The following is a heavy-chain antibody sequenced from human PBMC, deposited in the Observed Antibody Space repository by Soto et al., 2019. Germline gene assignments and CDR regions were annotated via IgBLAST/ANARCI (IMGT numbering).Heavy chain of an antibody. CDR1: GYTFTNYG. D-gene: IGHD6-13*01. CDR3: ARDLGQQLVDY. CDR2: INPYNGNT. V-gene: IGHV1-18*01. Sequence: QVQLVQSGAEVKKPGASVKVSCKASGYTFTNYGISWVRQAPGQGLEWMGWINPYNGNTKYAQKLQGRVTMTTDTSTSTAYMELMRLRSDDTAVYYCARDLGQQLVDYWGQGTLVTVSS. J-gene: IGHJ4*02.